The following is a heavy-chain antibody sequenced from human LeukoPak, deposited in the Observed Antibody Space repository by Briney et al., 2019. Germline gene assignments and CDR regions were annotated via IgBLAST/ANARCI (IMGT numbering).Heavy chain of an antibody. D-gene: IGHD3-22*01. CDR2: INWNGGST. J-gene: IGHJ3*02. Sequence: PGGSLRLSCAASGFTFDDYGMSWVRQAPGKGLEWVSGINWNGGSTGYADSVKGRFTISRDNAKNSLYLQMNSLRTEDTALYYCARESSGYYYDPYDAFDIWGQGTMVTVSS. CDR1: GFTFDDYG. CDR3: ARESSGYYYDPYDAFDI. V-gene: IGHV3-20*04.